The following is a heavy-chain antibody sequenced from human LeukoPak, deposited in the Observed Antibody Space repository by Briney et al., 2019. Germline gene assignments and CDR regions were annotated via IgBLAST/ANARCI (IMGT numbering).Heavy chain of an antibody. CDR1: GFTVSSNY. Sequence: GRSLRPSCAASGFTVSSNYMSSVRQAAGKGLEWVSVIYSGGSTYYADSVKGRFTISRDNSKNTLYLQMNSLRAEDTAVYYCARGLRWDYYYMDVWGKGTTVTVSS. D-gene: IGHD4-23*01. J-gene: IGHJ6*03. CDR3: ARGLRWDYYYMDV. V-gene: IGHV3-53*01. CDR2: IYSGGST.